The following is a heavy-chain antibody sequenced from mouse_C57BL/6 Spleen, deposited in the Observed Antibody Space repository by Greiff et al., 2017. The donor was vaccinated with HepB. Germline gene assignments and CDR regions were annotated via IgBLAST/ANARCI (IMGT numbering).Heavy chain of an antibody. CDR2: ISSGGSYT. V-gene: IGHV5-6*01. D-gene: IGHD1-1*01. Sequence: EVQVVESGGDLVKPGGSLKLSCAASGFTFSSYGMSWVRQTPDKRLEWVATISSGGSYTYYPDSVKGRFTISRDNAKNTLYLQMSSLKSEDTAMYYCARGYYGSSNWYFDVWGTGTTVTVSS. J-gene: IGHJ1*03. CDR3: ARGYYGSSNWYFDV. CDR1: GFTFSSYG.